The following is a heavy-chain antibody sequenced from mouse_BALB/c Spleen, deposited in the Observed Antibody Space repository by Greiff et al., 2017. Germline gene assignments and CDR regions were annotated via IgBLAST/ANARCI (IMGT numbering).Heavy chain of an antibody. CDR1: GYSITSDYA. J-gene: IGHJ2*01. CDR2: ISYSGST. CDR3: ARSGDYGSSYSYYFDY. Sequence: EVKLQESGPGLVKPSQSLSLTCTVTGYSITSDYAWNWIRQFPGNKLEWMGYISYSGSTSYNPSLKSRISITRDTSKNQFFLQLNSVTTEDTATYYCARSGDYGSSYSYYFDYWGQGTTLTVSS. V-gene: IGHV3-2*02. D-gene: IGHD1-1*01.